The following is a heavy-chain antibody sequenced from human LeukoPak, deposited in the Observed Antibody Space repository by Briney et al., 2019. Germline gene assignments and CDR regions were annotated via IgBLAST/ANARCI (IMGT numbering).Heavy chain of an antibody. CDR1: GGSISSGGYY. D-gene: IGHD2-15*01. J-gene: IGHJ4*02. Sequence: SQTLSLTCTVSGGSISSGGYYWSWIRQHPGKGLEWIGYIYYSGSTYYNPSLKSRVTISVDTSKNQFSLKLSSVIAADTAVYYCARARRRRGGRFDYWGQGTLVTVSS. CDR2: IYYSGST. V-gene: IGHV4-31*03. CDR3: ARARRRRGGRFDY.